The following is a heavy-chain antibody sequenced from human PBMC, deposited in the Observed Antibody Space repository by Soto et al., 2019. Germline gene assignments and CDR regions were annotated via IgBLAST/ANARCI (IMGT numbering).Heavy chain of an antibody. CDR1: GYSISSGYY. J-gene: IGHJ4*02. CDR3: ARDVDTAMVTRFDY. CDR2: IYHSGST. D-gene: IGHD5-18*01. V-gene: IGHV4-38-2*02. Sequence: TLSLTCAVSGYSISSGYYWGWIRQPPGKGLEWIGSIYHSGSTYYNPSLKSRVTISVDTSKNQFSLKLSSVTAADTAVYYCARDVDTAMVTRFDYWGQGTLVTVSS.